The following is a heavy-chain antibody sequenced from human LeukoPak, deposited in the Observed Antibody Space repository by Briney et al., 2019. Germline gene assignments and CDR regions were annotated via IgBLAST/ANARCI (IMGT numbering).Heavy chain of an antibody. CDR1: GFTVSSTY. V-gene: IGHV3-53*01. CDR2: IYSGDNT. D-gene: IGHD3-22*01. J-gene: IGHJ4*02. CDR3: ARYYYDSSGYYFDY. Sequence: PGGSLRLSCAASGFTVSSTYMSWVRQAPGKGLEWVSIIYSGDNTYYADSVKGRFTISRDNSKNTLYLQMNGLRAEDTAVYYCARYYYDSSGYYFDYWGQGTLVTVSS.